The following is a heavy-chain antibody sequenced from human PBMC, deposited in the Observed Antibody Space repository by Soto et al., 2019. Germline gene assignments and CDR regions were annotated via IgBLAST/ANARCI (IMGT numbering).Heavy chain of an antibody. J-gene: IGHJ4*02. V-gene: IGHV4-31*03. CDR2: IYYSGST. D-gene: IGHD5-12*01. CDR3: AMGNSGYDFFDY. CDR1: GGSISSGGYY. Sequence: PSETLSLTCTVSGGSISSGGYYWSWIRQHPGKGLEWIGYIYYSGSTYYNPSLKSRVTISVDTSKNQFSLKLSSVTAADTAVYYCAMGNSGYDFFDYWGQGTLVTVPS.